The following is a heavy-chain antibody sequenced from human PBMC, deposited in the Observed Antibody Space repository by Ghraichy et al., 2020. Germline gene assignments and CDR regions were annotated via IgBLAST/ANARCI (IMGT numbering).Heavy chain of an antibody. Sequence: GGSLRLSCAASGFTFSSYGMHWVRQAPGKGLEWVAFIRYDGSNKYYANSVKGRFTISRDNSKNTLYLQMNSLRAEDTAVYYCAKDSITMVRGVTNPSLDYWGQGTLVTVPS. V-gene: IGHV3-30*02. CDR1: GFTFSSYG. D-gene: IGHD3-10*01. J-gene: IGHJ4*02. CDR3: AKDSITMVRGVTNPSLDY. CDR2: IRYDGSNK.